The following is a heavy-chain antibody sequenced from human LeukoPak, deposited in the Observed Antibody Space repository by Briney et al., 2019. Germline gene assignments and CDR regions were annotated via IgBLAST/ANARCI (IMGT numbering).Heavy chain of an antibody. CDR2: IYPGDSDT. V-gene: IGHV5-51*01. CDR3: ARRVVNNRNWYFDL. J-gene: IGHJ2*01. Sequence: GESLKISCKGSGYSFISYWIGWVRQMPGKGLEWMGIIYPGDSDTTYSPSFQGQVTISADKSINTAYLQWSSLKASDTAMYYCARRVVNNRNWYFDLWGRGTLVTVSS. CDR1: GYSFISYW. D-gene: IGHD4-23*01.